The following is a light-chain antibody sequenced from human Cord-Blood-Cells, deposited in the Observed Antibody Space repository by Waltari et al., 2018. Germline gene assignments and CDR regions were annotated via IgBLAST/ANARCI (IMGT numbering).Light chain of an antibody. CDR1: CGCIASNY. J-gene: IGLJ3*02. Sequence: SPGKTLTIFCTRSCGCIASNYVLWYQQRPGSSPTTVIYEDNQRPSGVPDRFSGSIDSSSNSASLTISGLKTEDEADYYCQSYDSSNWVFGGGTKLTVL. CDR3: QSYDSSNWV. V-gene: IGLV6-57*01. CDR2: EDN.